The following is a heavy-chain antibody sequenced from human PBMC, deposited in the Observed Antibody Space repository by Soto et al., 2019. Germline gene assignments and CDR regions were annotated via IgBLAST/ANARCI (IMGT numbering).Heavy chain of an antibody. D-gene: IGHD1-7*01. Sequence: PSETLSLTCTVSGDSISSYSWSWIRQPPGKGLEWIGNIHYNGNTKYSPSLKSRVTMSVDTSKNHFSLKLISVTTADTAVYYCAREKFNWNYPHGMDVWGQGTTVTVSS. J-gene: IGHJ6*02. CDR2: IHYNGNT. V-gene: IGHV4-59*01. CDR3: AREKFNWNYPHGMDV. CDR1: GDSISSYS.